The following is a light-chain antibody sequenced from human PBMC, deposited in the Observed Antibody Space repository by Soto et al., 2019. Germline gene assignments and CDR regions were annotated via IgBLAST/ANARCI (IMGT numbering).Light chain of an antibody. J-gene: IGLJ1*01. CDR3: QSYDSSLRGSV. Sequence: QSALTQPPSVSGAPGQRVTISRTGSSSHIGAGYDVHWYQQLPGTAPRLLIFDNTNRPSGVPDRFSGSKSGTSASLAITGLQAEDEADYYCQSYDSSLRGSVFGSGTKVTVL. CDR2: DNT. CDR1: SSHIGAGYD. V-gene: IGLV1-40*01.